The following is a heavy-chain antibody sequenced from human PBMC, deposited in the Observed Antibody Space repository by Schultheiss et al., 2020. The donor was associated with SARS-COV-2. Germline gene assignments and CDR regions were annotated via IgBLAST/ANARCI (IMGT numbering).Heavy chain of an antibody. Sequence: SVKVSCKASGGTFSSYAISWVRQAPGQGLEWMGGIIPIFGTANYAQKFQGRVTMTRNTSISTAYMELSSLRSEDTAVYYCARDCGPTVTPDWWFDPWGQGTLVTVSS. V-gene: IGHV1-69*05. CDR2: IIPIFGTA. J-gene: IGHJ5*02. D-gene: IGHD4-11*01. CDR1: GGTFSSYA. CDR3: ARDCGPTVTPDWWFDP.